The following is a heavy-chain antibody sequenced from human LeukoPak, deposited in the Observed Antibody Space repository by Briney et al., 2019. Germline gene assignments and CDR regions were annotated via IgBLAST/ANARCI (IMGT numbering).Heavy chain of an antibody. CDR3: ARDEVAGTYYFDN. V-gene: IGHV1-46*01. CDR2: INPGGGST. J-gene: IGHJ4*02. Sequence: ASVKVSCKTSGYTVPNHDMHWMRQAPRQGLEWMGIINPGGGSTSYPQKFQGRVTMTRDTSTSTVYMELSSLRSEDTAFYFCARDEVAGTYYFDNWGQGTLVTVSS. CDR1: GYTVPNHD. D-gene: IGHD6-19*01.